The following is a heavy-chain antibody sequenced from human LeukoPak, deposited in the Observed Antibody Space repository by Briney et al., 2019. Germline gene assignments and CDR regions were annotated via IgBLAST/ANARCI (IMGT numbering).Heavy chain of an antibody. CDR3: VKEASGGWPFDY. CDR1: GFTFSSHD. J-gene: IGHJ4*02. D-gene: IGHD6-19*01. Sequence: PGGSLRLSCAASGFTFSSHDMHWVRQATGQGLEWVSAINTAGYTYYAGSVKGRFTISRDDSKNTMYLEMNSLRAEDTALYFCVKEASGGWPFDYWGRGTLVTVSS. V-gene: IGHV3-13*04. CDR2: INTAGYT.